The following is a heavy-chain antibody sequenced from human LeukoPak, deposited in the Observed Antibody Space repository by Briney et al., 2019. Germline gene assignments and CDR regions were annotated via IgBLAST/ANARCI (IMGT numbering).Heavy chain of an antibody. CDR3: ARAVHVRVYDSNPHYGHY. CDR1: GYTFTSYY. J-gene: IGHJ4*02. Sequence: ASVKVSCKASGYTFTSYYIFWVRQAPGQGLEWMGIVNPRTGSTRYSQKFPGRVTMTRDMSTSTVYMELSSLRSEDTALYYCARAVHVRVYDSNPHYGHYWGQGTLVTVSS. CDR2: VNPRTGST. V-gene: IGHV1-46*01. D-gene: IGHD3-22*01.